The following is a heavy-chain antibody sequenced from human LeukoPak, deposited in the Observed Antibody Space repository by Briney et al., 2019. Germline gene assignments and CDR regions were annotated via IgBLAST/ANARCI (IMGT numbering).Heavy chain of an antibody. CDR3: ARHYGP. J-gene: IGHJ5*02. CDR1: GGSINTYY. D-gene: IGHD3-10*01. Sequence: PSETLSLTCSVSGGSINTYYWGWIRQPPGKELEWIGSIYDSGSTYYNPSLKSRVTISVDTSKNQFSLKLNSVTAADTAVYYCARHYGPWGQGTLVTVSS. V-gene: IGHV4-39*01. CDR2: IYDSGST.